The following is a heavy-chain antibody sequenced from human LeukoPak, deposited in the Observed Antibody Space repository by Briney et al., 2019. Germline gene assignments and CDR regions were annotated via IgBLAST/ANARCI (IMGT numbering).Heavy chain of an antibody. Sequence: PSQTLSLTCTVSGDSISSGDYYWSWIRQLAGKGQEWIGRISSSGSTNYNPSLKSRVTISVDTSKNQFSLKLSSVTAADTAVYFCARGPYSYDSSGAFDIWGQGTMVTVSS. CDR3: ARGPYSYDSSGAFDI. CDR1: GDSISSGDYY. D-gene: IGHD3-22*01. CDR2: ISSSGST. V-gene: IGHV4-61*02. J-gene: IGHJ3*02.